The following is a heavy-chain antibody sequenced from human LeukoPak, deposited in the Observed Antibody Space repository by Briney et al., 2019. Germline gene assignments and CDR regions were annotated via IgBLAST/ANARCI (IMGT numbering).Heavy chain of an antibody. V-gene: IGHV4-39*07. CDR2: IYYSGST. CDR3: ARSSGWYYFDY. Sequence: SETLSLTCTVSGGSISSSSYYWGWIRQPPGKGLEWIGSIYYSGSTYYNPSLKSRVTISVDTSKNQFSLKLSSVTAADTAVYYCARSSGWYYFDYWGQGTLVTVSS. J-gene: IGHJ4*02. D-gene: IGHD6-19*01. CDR1: GGSISSSSYY.